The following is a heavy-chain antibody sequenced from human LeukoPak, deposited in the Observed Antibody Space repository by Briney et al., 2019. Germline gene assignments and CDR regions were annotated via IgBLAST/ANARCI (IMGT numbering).Heavy chain of an antibody. CDR3: AKDWGLASPYYFMDV. Sequence: GGSLILSCAASGFTFSTYGMHWVRQAPGKGLEWVTLIWYDGSYENYADSVKGRFTISRDNSKNTLFLQMNSLRAEDTAVYYCAKDWGLASPYYFMDVWGKGTTVTVSS. CDR1: GFTFSTYG. D-gene: IGHD6-13*01. CDR2: IWYDGSYE. J-gene: IGHJ6*03. V-gene: IGHV3-33*06.